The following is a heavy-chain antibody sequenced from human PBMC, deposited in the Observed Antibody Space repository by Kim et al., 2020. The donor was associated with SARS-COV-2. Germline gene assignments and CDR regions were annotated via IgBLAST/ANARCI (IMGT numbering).Heavy chain of an antibody. Sequence: GGSLRLSCAASGFTFSSYGMHWVRQAPGKGLEWVAVIWYDGSNKYYADSVKGRFTISRDNSKNTLYLQMNSLRAEDTAVYYCARDLAPFEGSCPFDYWGQGTLVTVSS. D-gene: IGHD2-15*01. V-gene: IGHV3-33*01. CDR2: IWYDGSNK. CDR3: ARDLAPFEGSCPFDY. CDR1: GFTFSSYG. J-gene: IGHJ4*02.